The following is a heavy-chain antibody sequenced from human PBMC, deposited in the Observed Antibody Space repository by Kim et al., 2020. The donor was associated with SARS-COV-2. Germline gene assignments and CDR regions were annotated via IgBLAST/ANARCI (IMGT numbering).Heavy chain of an antibody. CDR3: YGSGWASRLPDY. Sequence: YYPPAHKSRVTISVDTSKNQFSLKLASVTAADTAVYYCYGSGWASRLPDYWGQGTLVTVSS. J-gene: IGHJ4*02. V-gene: IGHV4-39*01. D-gene: IGHD6-19*01.